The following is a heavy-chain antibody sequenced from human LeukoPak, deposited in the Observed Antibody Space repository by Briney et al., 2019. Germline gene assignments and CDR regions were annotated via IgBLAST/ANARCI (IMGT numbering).Heavy chain of an antibody. CDR1: GFTFDDYA. CDR2: ISWNSGSI. Sequence: QTGGSLRLSCAASGFTFDDYAMHWVRQAPGKGLEWVSGISWNSGSIGYADSVKGRFTISRDNAKNSLYLQMNSLRAEDTALYYCAKDPSSPNSGYPNWFDPWGQGTLVTVPS. CDR3: AKDPSSPNSGYPNWFDP. D-gene: IGHD5-12*01. V-gene: IGHV3-9*01. J-gene: IGHJ5*02.